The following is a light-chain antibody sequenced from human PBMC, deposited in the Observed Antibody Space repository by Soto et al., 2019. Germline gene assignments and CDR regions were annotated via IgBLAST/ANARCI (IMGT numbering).Light chain of an antibody. CDR1: QSISNY. CDR2: DVF. J-gene: IGKJ1*01. Sequence: DIQMTQSPSSLSASVGDRVTITCRASQSISNYLHWYQQKPGKAPKLLIYDVFSLKSGVPSRFSGSGSETDFTLTITSLQPEDFATYYCQQSYSAPWTFGQGTEVEIK. CDR3: QQSYSAPWT. V-gene: IGKV1-39*01.